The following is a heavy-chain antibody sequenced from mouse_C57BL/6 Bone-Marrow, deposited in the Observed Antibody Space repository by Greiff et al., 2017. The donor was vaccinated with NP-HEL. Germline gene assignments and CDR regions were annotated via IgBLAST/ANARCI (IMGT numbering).Heavy chain of an antibody. D-gene: IGHD1-1*01. J-gene: IGHJ1*03. Sequence: VQLQQSGAELVKPGASVKMSCKASGYTFTSYWITWVKQRPGQGLEWIGDIYPGSGSTNYNEKFKSKATLTVDTSSSTAYMQLSSLTSEDSAVYYCARSTAVSWYLDDWGTGTTVTVSS. CDR2: IYPGSGST. CDR3: ARSTAVSWYLDD. CDR1: GYTFTSYW. V-gene: IGHV1-55*01.